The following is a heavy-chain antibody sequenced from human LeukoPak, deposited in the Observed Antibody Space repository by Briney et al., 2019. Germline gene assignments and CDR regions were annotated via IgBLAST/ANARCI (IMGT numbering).Heavy chain of an antibody. V-gene: IGHV5-51*01. CDR2: IYPGDSGT. J-gene: IGHJ4*02. D-gene: IGHD6-13*01. CDR3: ARSYSSSWDPLDY. Sequence: GESLKISCKGSGYSFTSYWIGWVRQMPGKGLEWMGIIYPGDSGTRYSPSFQGQVTISADKSISTAYLQWSSLKASDTAMYYCARSYSSSWDPLDYWGQGTLVTVSS. CDR1: GYSFTSYW.